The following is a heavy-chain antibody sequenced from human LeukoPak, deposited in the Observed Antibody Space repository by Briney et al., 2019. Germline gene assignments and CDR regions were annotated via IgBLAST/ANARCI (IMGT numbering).Heavy chain of an antibody. V-gene: IGHV3-53*01. CDR1: GFTVSSNY. D-gene: IGHD3-3*01. CDR2: IYNGDGT. CDR3: ARSGFSPEIDY. J-gene: IGHJ4*02. Sequence: GGSLRLSCAASGFTVSSNYMSWVRQAPGKGLEWVSVIYNGDGTYYADSVKGRFTISRDNSKNTLYLQMNSLRAEDTAVYYCARSGFSPEIDYWGQGTLVTVSS.